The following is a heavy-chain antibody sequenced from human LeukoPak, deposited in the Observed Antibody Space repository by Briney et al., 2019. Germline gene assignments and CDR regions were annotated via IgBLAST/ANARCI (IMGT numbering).Heavy chain of an antibody. CDR2: IHQDGSDK. Sequence: PGGSLRLSCAASGFTFSRCWMSWVRQAPGKGLEWVANIHQDGSDKYYVDSVKGRVTISRDNAKDSLYLQMNSLRVEDTAVYYCLRGDRRDYWGQGTLVTVSS. J-gene: IGHJ4*02. V-gene: IGHV3-7*01. CDR1: GFTFSRCW. CDR3: LRGDRRDY.